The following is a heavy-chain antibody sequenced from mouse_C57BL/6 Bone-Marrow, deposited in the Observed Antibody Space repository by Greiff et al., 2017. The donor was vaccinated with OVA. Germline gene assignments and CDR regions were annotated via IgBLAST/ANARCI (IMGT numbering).Heavy chain of an antibody. CDR2: INPNNGGT. CDR1: GYTFTDYN. Sequence: VQLQQSGPELVKPGASVKIPCKASGYTFTDYNMDWVKQSHGKSLEWIGDINPNNGGTIYNQKFKGKATLTVDKSSSTAYMELRSLTSEDTAVYYCARPITTVVAPYWYFDVWGTGTTVTVSS. CDR3: ARPITTVVAPYWYFDV. J-gene: IGHJ1*03. V-gene: IGHV1-18*01. D-gene: IGHD1-1*01.